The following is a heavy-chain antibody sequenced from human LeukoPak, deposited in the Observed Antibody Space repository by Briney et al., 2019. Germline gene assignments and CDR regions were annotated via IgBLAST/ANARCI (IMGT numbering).Heavy chain of an antibody. CDR2: IYYSGST. CDR1: GGSINSRSDY. D-gene: IGHD3-16*01. CDR3: WGYYCPWGIFSHFDY. Sequence: PSETLSLTCTVSGGSINSRSDYWGWIRQPPGKGLEWIGSIYYSGSTHYNPSLKSRVTMSIDTSKNQFFLSLTSVTAADTAGEYFWGYYCPWGIFSHFDYWGQGTLVTVSS. V-gene: IGHV4-39*03. J-gene: IGHJ4*02.